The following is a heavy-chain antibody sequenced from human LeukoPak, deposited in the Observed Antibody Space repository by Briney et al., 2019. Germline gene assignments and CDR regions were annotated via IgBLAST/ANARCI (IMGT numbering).Heavy chain of an antibody. CDR3: AKVPYDSSGHYSDGAFDI. Sequence: GGSLRLSCAASGFSFDDYAMHWVRQAPGKGLEWVSGISWNSGSTGYADSVKGRFTISRDNAKNSLYLQMNSLRAEDTALYYCAKVPYDSSGHYSDGAFDIWGQGTMVTVSS. CDR2: ISWNSGST. V-gene: IGHV3-9*01. D-gene: IGHD3-22*01. CDR1: GFSFDDYA. J-gene: IGHJ3*02.